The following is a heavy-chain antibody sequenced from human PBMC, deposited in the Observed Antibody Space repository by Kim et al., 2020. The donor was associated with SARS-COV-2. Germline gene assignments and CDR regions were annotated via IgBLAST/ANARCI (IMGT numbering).Heavy chain of an antibody. D-gene: IGHD3-10*01. CDR1: GGSISSSSYY. J-gene: IGHJ4*02. CDR3: ARDRGPKSENDFDY. V-gene: IGHV4-39*07. Sequence: SETLSLTCTVSGGSISSSSYYWGWIRQPPGKGLEWIGSIYYSGSTYYNPSLKSRVTISVDTSKNQFSLKLSSVTAADTAVYYCARDRGPKSENDFDYWGQGTLVTVSS. CDR2: IYYSGST.